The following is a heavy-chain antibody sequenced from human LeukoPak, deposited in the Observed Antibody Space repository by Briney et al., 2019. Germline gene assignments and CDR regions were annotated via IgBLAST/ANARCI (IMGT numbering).Heavy chain of an antibody. CDR2: ISGSGGST. CDR3: ARERHSGSWYGYNWFDP. CDR1: GFTFSSYG. V-gene: IGHV3-23*01. D-gene: IGHD6-13*01. Sequence: TGGSLRLSCAASGFTFSSYGMSWVRQAPGKGLEWVSAISGSGGSTYYADSVKGRFTISRDNSKNTLYLQMNSLRAEDTAVYYCARERHSGSWYGYNWFDPWGQGTLVTVSS. J-gene: IGHJ5*02.